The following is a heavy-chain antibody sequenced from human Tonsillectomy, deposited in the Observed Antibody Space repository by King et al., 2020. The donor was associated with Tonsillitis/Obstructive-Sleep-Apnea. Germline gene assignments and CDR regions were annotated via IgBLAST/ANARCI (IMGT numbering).Heavy chain of an antibody. V-gene: IGHV1-18*01. J-gene: IGHJ6*02. CDR3: ARDHYSSSWSAHGYYYGMDV. CDR2: ISAYNGDT. D-gene: IGHD6-13*01. CDR1: GYTFTYYG. Sequence: QLVQSGAEVKKPGASVRVSCKASGYTFTYYGISWVRQAPGQGLEWMGWISAYNGDTNYAQKLQGRVNVTTDTSTGTAYMDLRSLRYDDTAVYYCARDHYSSSWSAHGYYYGMDVWGQGTTITVSS.